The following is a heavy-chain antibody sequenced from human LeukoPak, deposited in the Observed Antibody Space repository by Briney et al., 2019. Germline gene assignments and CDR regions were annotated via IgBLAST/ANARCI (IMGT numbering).Heavy chain of an antibody. Sequence: GGSLRLSCAASGFTFSSYSMNWVRQAPGKGLEWVSSISSSSSYIYYADSVKGRFTISRDNAKNSLYLQMNSLRAEDTAVYYCAKTCGYSCLSDGYYMDVWGKGTTVTVSS. D-gene: IGHD5-18*01. V-gene: IGHV3-21*01. CDR3: AKTCGYSCLSDGYYMDV. CDR1: GFTFSSYS. J-gene: IGHJ6*03. CDR2: ISSSSSYI.